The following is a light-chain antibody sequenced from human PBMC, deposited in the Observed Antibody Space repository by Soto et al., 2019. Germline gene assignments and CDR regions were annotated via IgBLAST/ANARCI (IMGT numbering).Light chain of an antibody. CDR3: QQNNNWPPVT. V-gene: IGKV3-15*01. Sequence: EIVMTQSPATLSVSPGERATLSCRASQSVSSNLAWYQQKPGQAPRLLIYGASTMATGIPARFSGSGSGTEVSLTISSLQSEDFAVYYCQQNNNWPPVTFGGGTKVEIK. CDR1: QSVSSN. J-gene: IGKJ4*01. CDR2: GAS.